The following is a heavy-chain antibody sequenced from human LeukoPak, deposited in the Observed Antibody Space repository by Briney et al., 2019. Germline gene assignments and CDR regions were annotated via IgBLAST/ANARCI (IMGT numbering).Heavy chain of an antibody. J-gene: IGHJ4*02. Sequence: ASVKVSCKASGYTFSAYGISWVRQAPGQGLEWMGWISANNGNTNYAQKVQGGVTMTSDTSTSTAYMELRSLRYDDTAVYYCSRDDGPFGGVRFDHWGQGTLVTVSS. V-gene: IGHV1-18*01. CDR3: SRDDGPFGGVRFDH. CDR1: GYTFSAYG. D-gene: IGHD3-16*01. CDR2: ISANNGNT.